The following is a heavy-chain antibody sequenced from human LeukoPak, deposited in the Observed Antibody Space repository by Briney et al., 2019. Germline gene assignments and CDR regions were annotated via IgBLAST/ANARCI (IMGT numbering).Heavy chain of an antibody. CDR3: ARDQDGYYDSSGYYSPFDY. D-gene: IGHD3-22*01. CDR2: ISSSSSTI. Sequence: GGSLRLSXAASGFTFSSYSMNWVRQAPGKGLEWVSYISSSSSTIYHADSVKGRFTISRDNAKNSLYLQMNSLRAEDTAVYYCARDQDGYYDSSGYYSPFDYWGQGTLVTVSS. CDR1: GFTFSSYS. V-gene: IGHV3-48*01. J-gene: IGHJ4*02.